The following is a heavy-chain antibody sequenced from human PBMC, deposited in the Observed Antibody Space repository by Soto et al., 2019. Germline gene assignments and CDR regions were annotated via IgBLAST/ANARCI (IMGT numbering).Heavy chain of an antibody. V-gene: IGHV4-31*11. D-gene: IGHD3-22*01. J-gene: IGHJ5*02. Sequence: TLSLTCAVSGGSITSGAYYWTWIRQHPGKGLEWIAYIHYSGRTYYNPSLKSRVTISVDTSNNQFSLKLSSVTAADTAVYYCARYYFDSSGYSNWFDLWGQGTLVTVSS. CDR3: ARYYFDSSGYSNWFDL. CDR2: IHYSGRT. CDR1: GGSITSGAYY.